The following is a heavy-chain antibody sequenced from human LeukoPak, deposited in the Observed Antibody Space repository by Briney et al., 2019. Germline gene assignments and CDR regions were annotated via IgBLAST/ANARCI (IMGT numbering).Heavy chain of an antibody. D-gene: IGHD6-13*01. V-gene: IGHV3-23*01. CDR1: GFTFSNYA. CDR3: AKERFSTSSATEFDY. J-gene: IGHJ4*02. Sequence: VGSLRLSCAASGFTFSNYAMSWVRQTPEKGLEWASGINGGGGTTYYSDSVKGRFTISRDNSKNTLYLQMDSLRDEDTAIYYCAKERFSTSSATEFDYWGRGTLVTVSS. CDR2: INGGGGTT.